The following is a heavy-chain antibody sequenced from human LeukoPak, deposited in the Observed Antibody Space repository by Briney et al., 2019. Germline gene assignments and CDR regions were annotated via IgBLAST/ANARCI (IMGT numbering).Heavy chain of an antibody. CDR3: ERESVTTVLLWFGELDY. CDR1: GYTLTELS. D-gene: IGHD3-10*01. V-gene: IGHV1-24*01. Sequence: AASVKVSCKVSGYTLTELSMHWVRQAPGKGLEWMGGFDPEDGETIYAQKFQGRVTMTEDTSTDTAYMELSSLRSDDTAVYYCERESVTTVLLWFGELDYWGQGTLVTVSS. J-gene: IGHJ4*02. CDR2: FDPEDGET.